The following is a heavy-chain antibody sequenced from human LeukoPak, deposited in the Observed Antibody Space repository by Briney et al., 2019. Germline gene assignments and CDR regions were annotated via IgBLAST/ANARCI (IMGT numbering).Heavy chain of an antibody. Sequence: SETLSLTCTVSGGSISSSSYYWGWIRQPPGKGLEWIGSIYHSGSTYYNPSLKSRVTISVDTSKNQFSLKLSSVTAADTAVYYCARVSLSKPSYYYFDYWGQGTLVTVSS. V-gene: IGHV4-39*07. CDR2: IYHSGST. J-gene: IGHJ4*02. CDR3: ARVSLSKPSYYYFDY. D-gene: IGHD3-16*01. CDR1: GGSISSSSYY.